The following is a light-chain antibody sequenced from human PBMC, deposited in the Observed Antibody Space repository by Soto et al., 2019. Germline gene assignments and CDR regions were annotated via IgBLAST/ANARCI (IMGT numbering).Light chain of an antibody. CDR2: RNT. CDR3: HSYDNSLSSDV. CDR1: SSNIGAGFD. J-gene: IGLJ1*01. Sequence: QAVVTQPPSMSGAPGQRVTISCTGSSSNIGAGFDVHWYQHLPGTAPKVLIYRNTNRPSGVPDRFSGSKSGTSASLAITGLQAEDEADYYCHSYDNSLSSDVFGTGTKLTVL. V-gene: IGLV1-40*01.